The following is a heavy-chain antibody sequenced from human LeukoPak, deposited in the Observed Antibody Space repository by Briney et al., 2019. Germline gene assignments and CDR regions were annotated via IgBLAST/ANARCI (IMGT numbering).Heavy chain of an antibody. J-gene: IGHJ5*02. CDR3: ARDQEWFDP. CDR2: IYYSGST. Sequence: PSETLSLTCTVSGGSISSYYWSWIRQPPGKGLEWIGYIYYSGSTNYNPSLKSRVTMSVDTSKNQFSLKLSSVTAADTAVYYCARDQEWFDPWGQGTLVTVSS. V-gene: IGHV4-59*12. CDR1: GGSISSYY.